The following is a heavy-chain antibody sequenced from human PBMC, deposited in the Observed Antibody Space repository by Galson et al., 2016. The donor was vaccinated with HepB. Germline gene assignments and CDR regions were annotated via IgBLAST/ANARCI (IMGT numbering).Heavy chain of an antibody. Sequence: SLRLSCAASGFTFTSYAMVWVRQAPGKGLEWVSTISGSGGATYYADSMKGRFTISRDNSKNTLSLEVNSLKTEDTATYYCVKGGWGSVLDHWGQGTLVTVSS. J-gene: IGHJ4*02. CDR1: GFTFTSYA. CDR3: VKGGWGSVLDH. D-gene: IGHD6-19*01. CDR2: ISGSGGAT. V-gene: IGHV3-23*01.